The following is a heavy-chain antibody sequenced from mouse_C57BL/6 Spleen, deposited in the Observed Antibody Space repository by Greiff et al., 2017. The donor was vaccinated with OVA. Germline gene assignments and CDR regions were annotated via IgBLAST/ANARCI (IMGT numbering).Heavy chain of an antibody. J-gene: IGHJ4*01. D-gene: IGHD1-1*01. CDR3: ARVYYGSSYAMYY. Sequence: VQLQQPGAELVRPGSSVKLSCKASGYTFTSYWMHWVKQRPIQGLEWIGNIDPSDSETHYNQKFKDKATLTVDKSSSTAYMQLSSLTSEDSAVYYCARVYYGSSYAMYYWGQGTSVTVSS. CDR1: GYTFTSYW. V-gene: IGHV1-52*01. CDR2: IDPSDSET.